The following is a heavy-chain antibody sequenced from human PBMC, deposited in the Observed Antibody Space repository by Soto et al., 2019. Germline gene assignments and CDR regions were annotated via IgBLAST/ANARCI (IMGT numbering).Heavy chain of an antibody. CDR3: GRDHPLGRDGYNHYYYYGMDV. CDR2: ISYDGGNK. V-gene: IGHV3-30-3*01. CDR1: GFTFSSYA. J-gene: IGHJ6*02. D-gene: IGHD5-12*01. Sequence: VQLVESGGGVVQPGRALRLSCAASGFTFSSYAMHWVRQAPGKGLERVAVISYDGGNKHNADSVKGRFTISRDNSKSTLYLQMNSLRAEDTAVYYCGRDHPLGRDGYNHYYYYGMDVWGQGAPVTVSS.